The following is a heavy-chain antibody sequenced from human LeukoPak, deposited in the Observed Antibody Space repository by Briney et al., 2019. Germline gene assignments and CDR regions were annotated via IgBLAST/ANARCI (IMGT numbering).Heavy chain of an antibody. Sequence: GGSLRLSCAASGFTFSTYWMHWVRQAPGKGLVWVSRIKSDGSTNYADSVKGRFTISRNNAKNTVSLQMNSLRPEDTGVYYCARAPSEIGGYYPEYFRHWGQGTLVTVSS. D-gene: IGHD3-22*01. CDR3: ARAPSEIGGYYPEYFRH. V-gene: IGHV3-74*01. J-gene: IGHJ1*01. CDR2: IKSDGST. CDR1: GFTFSTYW.